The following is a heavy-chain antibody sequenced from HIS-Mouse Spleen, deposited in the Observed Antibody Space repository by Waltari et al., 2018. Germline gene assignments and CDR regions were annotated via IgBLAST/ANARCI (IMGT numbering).Heavy chain of an antibody. Sequence: QVQLVESGGGVVQPGRSLRLPWSASGFHFSSLSVAWVRQAPGKGLEGVAVISYDGSNKYYADSVKGRFTISRDNSKNTLYLQMNSLRAEDTAVYYCARVNGIAVAGTDAFDIWGQGTMVTVSS. J-gene: IGHJ3*02. CDR2: ISYDGSNK. D-gene: IGHD6-19*01. V-gene: IGHV3-30-3*01. CDR3: ARVNGIAVAGTDAFDI. CDR1: GFHFSSLS.